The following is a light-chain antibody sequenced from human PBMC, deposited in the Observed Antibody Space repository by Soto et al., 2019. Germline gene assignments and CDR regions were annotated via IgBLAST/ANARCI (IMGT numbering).Light chain of an antibody. CDR3: QKYGNFWT. CDR2: GAS. CDR1: QSVSSSY. Sequence: EIVLTQSPGTLSLSPGERAPLSCGASQSVSSSYLAWYQQKPGHAPSLLIYGASSRATGIPDRLSGSGSGTDFTLTISSLEPDDFAVYYCQKYGNFWTFGQGTKVDIK. J-gene: IGKJ1*01. V-gene: IGKV3-20*01.